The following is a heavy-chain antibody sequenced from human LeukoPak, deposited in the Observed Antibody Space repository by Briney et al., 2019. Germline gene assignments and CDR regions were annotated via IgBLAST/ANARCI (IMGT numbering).Heavy chain of an antibody. CDR3: ARDNSVGDTAWWFGP. CDR2: INPSGSST. V-gene: IGHV1-46*01. J-gene: IGHJ5*02. D-gene: IGHD1-26*01. CDR1: GYTFPSYY. Sequence: ASVKVSCKASGYTFPSYYMHWVRQAPGQGLEWMGLINPSGSSTSYAQKFQGRLSLTRDMSTSTDYMELSSLRSEDTAVYYCARDNSVGDTAWWFGPWGQGTLVTVSS.